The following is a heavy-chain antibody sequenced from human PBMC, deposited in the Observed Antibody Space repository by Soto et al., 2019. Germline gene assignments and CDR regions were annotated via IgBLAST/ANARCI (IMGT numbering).Heavy chain of an antibody. CDR2: IYYSGST. V-gene: IGHV4-30-4*01. CDR1: GGSISSGDYY. Sequence: SETLSLTCTVSGGSISSGDYYWSWIRQPPGKGLEWIGYIYYSGSTYYNPSLKSRVTISVDTSKNQFSLKLSSVTAADTAVYYCARGRYYDSSGSNWFDPWGQGTLVTVSS. D-gene: IGHD3-22*01. J-gene: IGHJ5*02. CDR3: ARGRYYDSSGSNWFDP.